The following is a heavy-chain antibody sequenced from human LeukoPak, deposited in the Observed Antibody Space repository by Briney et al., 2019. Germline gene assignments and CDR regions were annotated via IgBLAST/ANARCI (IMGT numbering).Heavy chain of an antibody. CDR3: ARGGPGAAYFDY. D-gene: IGHD1-26*01. V-gene: IGHV1-8*01. CDR1: GYTFTSYV. J-gene: IGHJ4*02. Sequence: ASVKVSCKASGYTFTSYVINWVRQATGQGLEWMGWMNPNSGNTGYAQKFQGRVTMTRNTSISTAYMELSSLRSEDTAVYYCARGGPGAAYFDYWGQGTLVTVSS. CDR2: MNPNSGNT.